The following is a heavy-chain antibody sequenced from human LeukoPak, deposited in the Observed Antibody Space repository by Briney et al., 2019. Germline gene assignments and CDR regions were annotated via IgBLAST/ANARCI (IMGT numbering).Heavy chain of an antibody. CDR1: GGSISSGSYY. J-gene: IGHJ6*03. CDR2: IYTSGGT. D-gene: IGHD3-10*01. CDR3: ARVEEGYGSGRRGNFYYYYMDV. V-gene: IGHV4-61*02. Sequence: SETLSLTCTVSGGSISSGSYYWSWIRQPAGKGLEWIGRIYTSGGTNYNPSLKSRVTISVDTSKNQFSLKLSSVTTADTAVYYCARVEEGYGSGRRGNFYYYYMDVWGKGTTVTISS.